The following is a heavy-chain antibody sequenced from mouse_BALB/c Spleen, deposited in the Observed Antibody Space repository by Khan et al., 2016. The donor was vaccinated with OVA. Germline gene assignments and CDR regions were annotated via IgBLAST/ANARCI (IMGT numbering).Heavy chain of an antibody. Sequence: EVELVESGGDLVKPGGSLKLSCAASGFTFSTYGMSWVRQTPDKRLAGVATISSGGSYTYYLDSVKGRFTISRDNAKNTLYLQMSSLKSEDTAMYYCARLAYYYNSEGFAYWGQGTLVTVSA. CDR1: GFTFSTYG. D-gene: IGHD1-1*01. V-gene: IGHV5-6*01. CDR2: ISSGGSYT. CDR3: ARLAYYYNSEGFAY. J-gene: IGHJ3*01.